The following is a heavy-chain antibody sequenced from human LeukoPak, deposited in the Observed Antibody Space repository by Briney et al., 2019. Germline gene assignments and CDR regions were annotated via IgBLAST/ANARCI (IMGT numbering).Heavy chain of an antibody. J-gene: IGHJ4*02. CDR3: ARGVSDQN. CDR1: GGSISSSSYY. V-gene: IGHV4-39*07. CDR2: VYYSGST. Sequence: PSETLSLTCTVSGGSISSSSYYWGWIRQPPGKGLEWIGSVYYSGSTYYNPSLKSRVTISLDTSKNQFSLKLTSVTAADTAVYYCARGVSDQNWGQGTLVTVSS.